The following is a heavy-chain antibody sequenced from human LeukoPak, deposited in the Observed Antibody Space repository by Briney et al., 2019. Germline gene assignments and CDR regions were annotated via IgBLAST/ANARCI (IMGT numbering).Heavy chain of an antibody. J-gene: IGHJ4*02. CDR1: GSISXGGYY. D-gene: IGHD3-10*01. V-gene: IGHV4-31*02. Sequence: GSISXGGYYWSWIRQHPGKGLEWIGYIYYSGSTYYNPSLKCRVTISVDTSKNQFSLKLSSVTAADTAVYYCARDNYGSGSYTYYFDYWGQGTLVTVSS. CDR3: ARDNYGSGSYTYYFDY. CDR2: IYYSGST.